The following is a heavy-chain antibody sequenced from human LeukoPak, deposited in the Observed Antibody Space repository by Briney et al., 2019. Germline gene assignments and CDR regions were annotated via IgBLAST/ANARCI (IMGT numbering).Heavy chain of an antibody. Sequence: GGSLRLSCAASGFPFNNAWMNWVRQAPGKGLEWVANIKQDGSDKYYVDSVKGRFTISRDNAKNSLYLQMNSLRAEDTAVYYCAIIPRAAAGPSARSPFHYWGQGTLVTVSS. V-gene: IGHV3-7*01. D-gene: IGHD6-13*01. CDR2: IKQDGSDK. CDR3: AIIPRAAAGPSARSPFHY. J-gene: IGHJ4*02. CDR1: GFPFNNAW.